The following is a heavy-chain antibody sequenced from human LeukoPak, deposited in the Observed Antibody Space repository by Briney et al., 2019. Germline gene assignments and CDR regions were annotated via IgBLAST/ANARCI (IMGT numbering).Heavy chain of an antibody. D-gene: IGHD2-15*01. CDR1: GGSISNYY. CDR3: ARGHDGVVGWFAP. V-gene: IGHV4-59*01. CDR2: ISYSGST. Sequence: SETLPLTCTVSGGSISNYYWIWIRQPPGKGLEWIGHISYSGSTNYNPSLKSRVTISVDTSKNQFSLKVTSVTAADTAVYYCARGHDGVVGWFAPWGRGSLVTVSS. J-gene: IGHJ5*02.